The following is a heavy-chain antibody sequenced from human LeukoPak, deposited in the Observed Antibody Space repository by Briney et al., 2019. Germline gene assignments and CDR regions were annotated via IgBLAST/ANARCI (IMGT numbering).Heavy chain of an antibody. CDR2: ISGSGGST. CDR3: AKSPNYYGSSDFDY. D-gene: IGHD3-10*01. V-gene: IGHV3-23*01. CDR1: GFTFSSYG. J-gene: IGHJ4*02. Sequence: GGSLRLSCAASGFTFSSYGMSWVRQAPGKGLEWVSAISGSGGSTYYADSVKGRFTISRDNSKNTLYLQMNSLRAEDTAVYYCAKSPNYYGSSDFDYWGQGTLVTVSS.